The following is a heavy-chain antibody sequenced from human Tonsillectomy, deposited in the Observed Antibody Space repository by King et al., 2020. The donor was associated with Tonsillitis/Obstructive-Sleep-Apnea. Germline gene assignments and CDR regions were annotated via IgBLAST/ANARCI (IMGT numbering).Heavy chain of an antibody. Sequence: QLVQSGAEVKKPGASVKVSCKAAGYTFTSYYMHWVRQAPGQGLDWVGIINPSGGSASYEQKFQGRVTIPRDPSTSTAYMELSSLGSEDTAVYYCARDGAAAGTANYYYYMDVWGKGTTVTVSS. J-gene: IGHJ6*03. CDR3: ARDGAAAGTANYYYYMDV. V-gene: IGHV1-46*01. CDR1: GYTFTSYY. CDR2: INPSGGSA. D-gene: IGHD6-13*01.